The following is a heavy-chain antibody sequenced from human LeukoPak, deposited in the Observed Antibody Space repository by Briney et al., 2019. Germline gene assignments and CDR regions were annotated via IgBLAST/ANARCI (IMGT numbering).Heavy chain of an antibody. CDR2: IRQDGSDK. J-gene: IGHJ4*02. CDR3: ARDRDCGDGGCYPHFDY. V-gene: IGHV3-7*01. D-gene: IGHD2-15*01. Sequence: GGSLRLSCAASGFTFSSNWMSWVRQAPRKGLEWVAYIRQDGSDKYYMDSVKGRFTISRDNAKNSLSLQMNSLRVEDTAVYYCARDRDCGDGGCYPHFDYWGQGVRVTVSS. CDR1: GFTFSSNW.